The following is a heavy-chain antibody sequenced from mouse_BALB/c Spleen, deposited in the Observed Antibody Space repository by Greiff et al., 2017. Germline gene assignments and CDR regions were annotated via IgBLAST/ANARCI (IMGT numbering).Heavy chain of an antibody. CDR2: ISSGGSYT. D-gene: IGHD3-1*01. J-gene: IGHJ2*01. Sequence: EVKLVESGGGLVKPGGSLKLSCAASGFTFSSYAMSWVRQTPEKRLEWVATISSGGSYTYYPDSVKGRFTISRDNAKNTLYLQMSSLRSEDTAMYYCARRGLGPLFDYWGQGTTLTVSS. CDR3: ARRGLGPLFDY. CDR1: GFTFSSYA. V-gene: IGHV5-9-3*01.